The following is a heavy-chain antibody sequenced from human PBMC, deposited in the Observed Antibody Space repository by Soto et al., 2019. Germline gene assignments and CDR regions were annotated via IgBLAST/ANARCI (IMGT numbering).Heavy chain of an antibody. CDR3: ARDDGSTYVREEWAYFDY. CDR1: GGTFSSYA. Sequence: QVQLVQSGAEVKKPGSSVKVSCKASGGTFSSYAISWVRQAPGQGLEWMGGIIPIFGTANYAQKFQGRVTITADESTSTAYMELSSLRSEDTAVYYCARDDGSTYVREEWAYFDYWGQGTLVTVSS. V-gene: IGHV1-69*01. J-gene: IGHJ4*02. CDR2: IIPIFGTA. D-gene: IGHD4-4*01.